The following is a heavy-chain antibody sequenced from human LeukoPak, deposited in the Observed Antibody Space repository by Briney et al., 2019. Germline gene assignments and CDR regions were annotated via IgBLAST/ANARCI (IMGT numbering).Heavy chain of an antibody. Sequence: PGGSLRLSCAASGFILSSYDMSWVRQAPGKGLEWVLYVSSSGTTIYYADSVKGRFTISRDNAKNSLYLQMNSLRAEDTAVYYCARDYDILTGYSSFDYWGQGTLVTVSS. D-gene: IGHD3-9*01. V-gene: IGHV3-48*03. CDR1: GFILSSYD. CDR3: ARDYDILTGYSSFDY. CDR2: VSSSGTTI. J-gene: IGHJ4*02.